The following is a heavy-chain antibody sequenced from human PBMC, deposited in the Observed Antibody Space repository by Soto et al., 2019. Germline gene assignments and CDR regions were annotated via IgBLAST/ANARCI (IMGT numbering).Heavy chain of an antibody. D-gene: IGHD2-15*01. CDR3: ARCCSGGSCKTSYAFDI. J-gene: IGHJ3*02. Sequence: SVKVSCTASGYTFASYDINWVRQATGQGLEWMGWMNPNSGNTGYAQKFQGRVTMTRNTSISTAYMELSSLRSEGTAVYYCARCCSGGSCKTSYAFDIWGQGTMVTVSS. V-gene: IGHV1-8*01. CDR1: GYTFASYD. CDR2: MNPNSGNT.